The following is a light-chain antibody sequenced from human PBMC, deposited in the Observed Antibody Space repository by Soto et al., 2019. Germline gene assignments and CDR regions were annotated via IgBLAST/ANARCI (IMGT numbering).Light chain of an antibody. J-gene: IGKJ2*01. V-gene: IGKV3-15*01. Sequence: EIVMTQSPATLSLSAGGRAALSCRARQSIKSELAWCQQKPGQPPRLLIYGASTRATGVPARFTGTESGSEFTLSISGLHSEDFAVYYCQQGHNWPITFGQGTRLEI. CDR3: QQGHNWPIT. CDR1: QSIKSE. CDR2: GAS.